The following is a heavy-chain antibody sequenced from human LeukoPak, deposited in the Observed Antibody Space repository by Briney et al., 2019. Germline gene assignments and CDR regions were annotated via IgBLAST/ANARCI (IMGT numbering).Heavy chain of an antibody. CDR1: GFTFSSYG. V-gene: IGHV3-30*18. CDR3: AKDYDYGDYAIDY. CDR2: ISYDGNNK. Sequence: SGGSLRLSCSASGFTFSSYGMHGVRQAPGKGLEWVAFISYDGNNKYYADSVKGRFTISRDKSKTTLYLQMNSLRAEDTAVYYCAKDYDYGDYAIDYWGQGTLVTVSS. J-gene: IGHJ4*02. D-gene: IGHD4-17*01.